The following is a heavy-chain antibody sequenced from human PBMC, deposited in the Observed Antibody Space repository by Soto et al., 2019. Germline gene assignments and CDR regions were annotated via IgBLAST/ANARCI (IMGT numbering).Heavy chain of an antibody. J-gene: IGHJ4*02. D-gene: IGHD3-10*01. CDR1: GFTFDDYG. Sequence: EVQLVQYGGGWVQPGRSLRLSCGASGFTFDDYGMHWVRQAPGKGLGWVSVIGWNSGRIGYADSVKGRFTISRDNVKNSLYLQMNSLRAEDTALYYCARSGEFSASDYFGFWGQGTLVTVSS. CDR2: IGWNSGRI. V-gene: IGHV3-9*01. CDR3: ARSGEFSASDYFGF.